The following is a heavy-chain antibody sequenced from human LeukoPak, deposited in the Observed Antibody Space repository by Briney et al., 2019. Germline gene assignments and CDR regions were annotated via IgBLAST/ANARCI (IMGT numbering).Heavy chain of an antibody. Sequence: GGSLRLSCAASGFTFSSYEMNWVRQAPGKGLEWVSYISSSGSTIYYADSVKGRFTTSRDNSKSTLYLQMNSLRIEDTGLYYCAKVSVGTGWYRDWGNGTLVTVSS. CDR2: ISSSGSTI. J-gene: IGHJ4*01. D-gene: IGHD6-19*01. CDR1: GFTFSSYE. V-gene: IGHV3-48*03. CDR3: AKVSVGTGWYRD.